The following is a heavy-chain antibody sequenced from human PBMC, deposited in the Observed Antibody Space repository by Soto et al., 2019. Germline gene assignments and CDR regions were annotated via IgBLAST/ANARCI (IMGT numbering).Heavy chain of an antibody. CDR1: GGSVSDKTYY. CDR3: ARTTAVPNTLRSRYFFDH. J-gene: IGHJ4*02. D-gene: IGHD4-17*01. CDR2: VYYSGTT. V-gene: IGHV4-61*01. Sequence: PSETLSLTCSVSGGSVSDKTYYWSWIRQPPGKRLEWIGYVYYSGTTNYNPSLKSRVTISVDLSKNRFSIRLSSVTTADTALYYCARTTAVPNTLRSRYFFDHWGQRTLVTLS.